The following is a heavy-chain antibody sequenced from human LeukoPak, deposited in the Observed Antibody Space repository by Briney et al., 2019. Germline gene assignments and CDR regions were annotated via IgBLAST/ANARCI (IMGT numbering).Heavy chain of an antibody. CDR3: ARELYDFWSGYWHNWFDP. CDR2: IYTSGST. CDR1: GGSISSGSYY. Sequence: PSETLSLTCTVSGGSISSGSYYWSWIRQPAGKGLEWIGRIYTSGSTNYNPSLKSRVTISVDTSKNQFSLKLSSVTAADTAVYYCARELYDFWSGYWHNWFDPWGQGTLVTVPS. V-gene: IGHV4-61*02. D-gene: IGHD3-3*01. J-gene: IGHJ5*02.